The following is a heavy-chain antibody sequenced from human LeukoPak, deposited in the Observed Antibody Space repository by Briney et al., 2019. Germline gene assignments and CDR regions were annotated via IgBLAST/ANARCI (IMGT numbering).Heavy chain of an antibody. J-gene: IGHJ4*02. D-gene: IGHD3-3*01. Sequence: ASVKVSCKASGYTFTSYGTSWVRQAPGQGLEWMGWISAYNGNTNYAQKLQGRVTMTTDTSTSTAYMELRSLRSDDTAVYYCARAPNDFWSGYYATFDYWGQGTLVTVSS. CDR1: GYTFTSYG. CDR3: ARAPNDFWSGYYATFDY. V-gene: IGHV1-18*01. CDR2: ISAYNGNT.